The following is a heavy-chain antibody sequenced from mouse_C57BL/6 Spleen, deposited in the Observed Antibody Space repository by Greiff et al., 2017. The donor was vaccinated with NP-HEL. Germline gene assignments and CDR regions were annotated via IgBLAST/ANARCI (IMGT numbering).Heavy chain of an antibody. CDR2: IDPSDSYT. J-gene: IGHJ1*03. D-gene: IGHD2-4*01. CDR1: GYTFTSYW. Sequence: QVQLQQPGAELVKPGASVKLSCKASGYTFTSYWMQWVKQRPGQGLEWIGEIDPSDSYTNYNQKFKGKATLTVDTSSSTAYMQLSSLTSEASAVYYCASRDYPYWYFDVWGTGTTVTVSS. CDR3: ASRDYPYWYFDV. V-gene: IGHV1-50*01.